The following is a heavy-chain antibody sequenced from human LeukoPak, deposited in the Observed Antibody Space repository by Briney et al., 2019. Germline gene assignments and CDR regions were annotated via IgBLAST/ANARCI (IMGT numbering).Heavy chain of an antibody. CDR2: LYRGGSA. CDR3: ARGRGSTNFFDF. J-gene: IGHJ4*02. V-gene: IGHV3-66*01. CDR1: GFTVSSNY. Sequence: PGGSLRLSCAASGFTVSSNYMSWGRQAPGKGLEWGSVLYRGGSAYYADSVKGRFSISRDNSENTLYLQMNSLRAEDTAVYYCARGRGSTNFFDFWGQGTLVAVSS. D-gene: IGHD2-2*01.